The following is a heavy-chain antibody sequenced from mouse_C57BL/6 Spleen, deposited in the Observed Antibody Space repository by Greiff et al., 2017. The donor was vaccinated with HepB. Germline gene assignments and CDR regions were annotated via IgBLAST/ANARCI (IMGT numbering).Heavy chain of an antibody. CDR1: GFTFSDYG. CDR2: ISSGSSTI. J-gene: IGHJ1*03. CDR3: ARGTQEGYFDV. Sequence: EVHLVESGGGLVKPGGSLKLSCAASGFTFSDYGMHWVRQAPEKGLEWVAYISSGSSTIYYADTVKGRFTISRDNAKNTLFLQMTSLRSEDTAMYYCARGTQEGYFDVWGTGTTVTVSS. V-gene: IGHV5-17*01.